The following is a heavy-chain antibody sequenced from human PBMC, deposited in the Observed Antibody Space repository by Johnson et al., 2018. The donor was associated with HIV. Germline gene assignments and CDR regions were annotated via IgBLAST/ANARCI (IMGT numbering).Heavy chain of an antibody. CDR2: ISYDGSNK. V-gene: IGHV3-30*03. J-gene: IGHJ3*02. Sequence: QVQLVESGGGVVQPGRSLRLSCAASGFTFSSYGMHWVRQAPGKGLEWVAVISYDGSNKYDVDSVKGRFTHSRDNSKNTPYLQMNSLSAEDTAVYYCARVPWSLDAFDIWGQGTMVTVSS. D-gene: IGHD2-15*01. CDR1: GFTFSSYG. CDR3: ARVPWSLDAFDI.